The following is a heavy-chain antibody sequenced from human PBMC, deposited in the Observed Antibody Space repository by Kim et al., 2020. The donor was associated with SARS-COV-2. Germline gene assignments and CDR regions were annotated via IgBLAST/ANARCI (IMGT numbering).Heavy chain of an antibody. Sequence: GGSLRLSCTTSGFTFGDAGMSWFRQAPGKGLEWVGRVRNKTYGGTTQYAAPVKGRFTISRDDSKSTLYLQMNSLKTEDTAVYYCTTDLHDDCPYDYWGQG. D-gene: IGHD1-1*01. CDR1: GFTFGDAG. CDR3: TTDLHDDCPYDY. CDR2: VRNKTYGGTT. J-gene: IGHJ4*01. V-gene: IGHV3-15*01.